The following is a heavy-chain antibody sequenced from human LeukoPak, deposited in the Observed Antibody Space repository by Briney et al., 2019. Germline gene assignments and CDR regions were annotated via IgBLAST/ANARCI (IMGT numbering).Heavy chain of an antibody. CDR2: INAGNGNT. CDR1: GYTFTSYA. J-gene: IGHJ4*02. V-gene: IGHV1-3*01. CDR3: ARGGHCDFWSAFDY. D-gene: IGHD3-3*01. Sequence: ASVKVSCKASGYTFTSYAMRWVRQAPGQRLEWMGWINAGNGNTKYSQKFQGRVTITRDTSASTAYMELSSLRSEDTAVYYCARGGHCDFWSAFDYWGQGTLVTVSS.